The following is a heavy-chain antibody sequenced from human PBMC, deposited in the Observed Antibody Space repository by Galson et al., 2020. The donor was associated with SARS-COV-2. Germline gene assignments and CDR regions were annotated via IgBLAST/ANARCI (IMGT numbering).Heavy chain of an antibody. CDR2: INPKSDGT. CDR3: ARGPKLPIFGNDYGLDA. CDR1: GYTFTDYH. Sequence: ASVKVSCKASGYTFTDYHIHWVRQAPGQGLEWMGWINPKSDGTVYAQKFLGWVTMTRDMSINTAYMELTWLKSDDTAVYYCARGPKLPIFGNDYGLDAWGQGTTVTVSS. J-gene: IGHJ6*02. V-gene: IGHV1-2*04. D-gene: IGHD3-3*01.